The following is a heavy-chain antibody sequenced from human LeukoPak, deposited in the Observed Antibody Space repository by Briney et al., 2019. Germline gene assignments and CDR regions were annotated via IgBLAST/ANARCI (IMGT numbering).Heavy chain of an antibody. J-gene: IGHJ3*02. Sequence: SETLSLTCTVSGGSIGSYYWSWIRQPPGKGLEWIGYIHYSGSTNHNPSLKSRVTISIDTSKNQFSLKLSSVTAADTAVYYCARDTVGATFPGAFDIWGQGTMVTVSS. V-gene: IGHV4-59*12. D-gene: IGHD1-26*01. CDR1: GGSIGSYY. CDR3: ARDTVGATFPGAFDI. CDR2: IHYSGST.